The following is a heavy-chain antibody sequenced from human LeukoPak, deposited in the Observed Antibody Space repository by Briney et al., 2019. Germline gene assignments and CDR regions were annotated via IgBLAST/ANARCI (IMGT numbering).Heavy chain of an antibody. CDR2: IYGSGST. V-gene: IGHV4-4*07. Sequence: SETLSLTCTVSGGSIRSYWSWIRQPAGKGLEWIGRIYGSGSTDHNPSLKSRVTMSIDTSKNQFSLNLISVTAADTAVYYCARDSGTTGEVKFDPWGQGTLVTVSS. J-gene: IGHJ5*02. D-gene: IGHD3-10*01. CDR3: ARDSGTTGEVKFDP. CDR1: GGSIRSY.